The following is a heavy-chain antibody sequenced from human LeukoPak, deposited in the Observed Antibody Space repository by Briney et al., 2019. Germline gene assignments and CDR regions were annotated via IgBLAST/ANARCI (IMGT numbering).Heavy chain of an antibody. D-gene: IGHD3-9*01. V-gene: IGHV3-13*01. CDR2: IGTAGDT. CDR1: GFTFSSYD. Sequence: GGSLTLSCAASGFTFSSYDMHWVRQATGKGLEWVSAIGTAGDTYYPDSVKGRFTISRESAKNSLYLQMNSLRAGDTAVYYCASGYDILTGDDYFDYWGQGTLVTVSS. J-gene: IGHJ4*02. CDR3: ASGYDILTGDDYFDY.